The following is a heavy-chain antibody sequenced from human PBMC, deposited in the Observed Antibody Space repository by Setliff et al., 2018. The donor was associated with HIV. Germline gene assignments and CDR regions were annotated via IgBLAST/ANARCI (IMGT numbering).Heavy chain of an antibody. CDR3: ASLKGSGWFDY. J-gene: IGHJ5*01. Sequence: SETLSLTCAVSGGSISNGNWWSWVRQPPGKGLEWIGEIDHSGTTNYNPSLKSRLIISVDKSRNQFSLNLSSLTDADTAIYYCASLKGSGWFDYWGQGTLVTVSS. CDR2: IDHSGTT. V-gene: IGHV4-4*02. D-gene: IGHD6-19*01. CDR1: GGSISNGNW.